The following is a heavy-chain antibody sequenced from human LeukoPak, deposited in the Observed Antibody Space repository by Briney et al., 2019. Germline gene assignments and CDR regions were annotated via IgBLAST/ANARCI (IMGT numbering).Heavy chain of an antibody. J-gene: IGHJ2*01. V-gene: IGHV1-8*02. Sequence: ASVSVSCKVSGYTFTDYDINWVRQAPGQGLEGMGWMNPSRGNTGYAQKFQGRFTITRNTYITTIYMELRSLRSEDTAVYFCARGRVTMCGRVGWYFDLWGRGTLLSVSS. CDR2: MNPSRGNT. CDR3: ARGRVTMCGRVGWYFDL. CDR1: GYTFTDYD. D-gene: IGHD1-26*01.